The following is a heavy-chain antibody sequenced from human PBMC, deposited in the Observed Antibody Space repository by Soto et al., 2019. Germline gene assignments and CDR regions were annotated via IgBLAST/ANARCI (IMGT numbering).Heavy chain of an antibody. V-gene: IGHV3-74*01. D-gene: IGHD4-17*01. J-gene: IGHJ4*02. CDR1: GFTFSSYW. CDR2: INSDGSST. CDR3: ARGGPIYGDYVTY. Sequence: PGGSLRLSCAASGFTFSSYWMHWVRQAPGKGLVWVSRINSDGSSTSYADSVKGRFTISRDNAKNTLYLQMNSLRAEDTAVFYCARGGPIYGDYVTYWGQGTLVTVSS.